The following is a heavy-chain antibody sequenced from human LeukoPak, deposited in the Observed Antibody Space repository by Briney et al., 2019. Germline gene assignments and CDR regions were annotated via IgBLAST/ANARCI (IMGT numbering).Heavy chain of an antibody. CDR3: AKDDYYGGNGY. D-gene: IGHD4-23*01. CDR2: ISYDGSDK. Sequence: AGGSLRLSCAASGFTFSSFGMHWVRQAPGKGLEWVAIISYDGSDKYYADAVKGRFTISRDNSKNTLYLQMNSLRAEDTAVYYCAKDDYYGGNGYWGQGTLVTVSS. V-gene: IGHV3-30*18. J-gene: IGHJ4*02. CDR1: GFTFSSFG.